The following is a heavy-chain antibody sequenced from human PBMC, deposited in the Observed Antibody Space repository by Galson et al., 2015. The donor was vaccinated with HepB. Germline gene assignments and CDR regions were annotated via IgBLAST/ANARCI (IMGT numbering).Heavy chain of an antibody. D-gene: IGHD1-26*01. Sequence: SLRLSCAASGFTFNPYSMHWVRQAPGKGLEWVAVISFDGSDKYYGDSVKGRFTISRDNPKNTLYLQMNSLRPEDSAVYYRAKDFLPWAIPYYYYYGMGVWGLATTVTVSS. V-gene: IGHV3-30*18. CDR3: AKDFLPWAIPYYYYYGMGV. CDR2: ISFDGSDK. CDR1: GFTFNPYS. J-gene: IGHJ6*02.